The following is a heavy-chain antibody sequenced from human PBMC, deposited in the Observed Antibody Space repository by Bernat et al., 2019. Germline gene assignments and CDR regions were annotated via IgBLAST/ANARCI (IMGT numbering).Heavy chain of an antibody. J-gene: IGHJ2*01. Sequence: QVQMQQSGPGLVKPSQTLSLTCAISGDSVSRKSVVWNWIRQSPSRGLEWLGRTYYRSKWYNDYAVSVKGVITINSDTSKNLFSLQLNSVTHEDTAVYYCARHLEVAGAYLYYDVWGRGTLITVSS. CDR1: GDSVSRKSVV. CDR2: TYYRSKWYN. V-gene: IGHV6-1*01. D-gene: IGHD6-19*01. CDR3: ARHLEVAGAYLYYDV.